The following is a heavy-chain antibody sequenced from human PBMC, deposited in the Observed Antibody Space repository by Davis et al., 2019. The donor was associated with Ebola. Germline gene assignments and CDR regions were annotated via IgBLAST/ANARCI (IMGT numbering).Heavy chain of an antibody. D-gene: IGHD2-15*01. Sequence: GESLKISCAASGFTFSSFWMSWVRQAPGKGLEWVANIKQDKNEKYYVDSVKGRFTISRDNAKNSLFLQMNSLRAEDTAVYYCARDELLYDAFDVWGQGTMVTVSS. CDR1: GFTFSSFW. CDR3: ARDELLYDAFDV. CDR2: IKQDKNEK. V-gene: IGHV3-7*01. J-gene: IGHJ3*01.